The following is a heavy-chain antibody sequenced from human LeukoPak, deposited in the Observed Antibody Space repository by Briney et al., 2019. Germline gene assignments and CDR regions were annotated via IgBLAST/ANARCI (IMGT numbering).Heavy chain of an antibody. CDR2: IYYSGST. Sequence: SSETLSLTCTVSGGSISSYYWSWIRQPPGKGLEWIGYIYYSGSTYYNPSLKSRVTISVDTSKNQFSLKLSSVTAADTAVYYCARVSEMATIRYWGQGTLVTVSS. J-gene: IGHJ4*02. V-gene: IGHV4-59*12. CDR1: GGSISSYY. D-gene: IGHD5-24*01. CDR3: ARVSEMATIRY.